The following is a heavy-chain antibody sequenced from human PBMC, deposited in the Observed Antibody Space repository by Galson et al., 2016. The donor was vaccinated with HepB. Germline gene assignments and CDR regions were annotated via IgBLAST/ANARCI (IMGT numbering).Heavy chain of an antibody. Sequence: SLRLSCAASGFTFSTYRMHWVRQPPGRGLEWVSRIDPDGGTTDYADSVKGRFTITRDNAKNTLYLQMNSLRAEDTAVYYCARDWYSSPGSWGQGTLVTVSS. CDR3: ARDWYSSPGS. V-gene: IGHV3-74*01. D-gene: IGHD6-13*01. CDR1: GFTFSTYR. CDR2: IDPDGGTT. J-gene: IGHJ5*02.